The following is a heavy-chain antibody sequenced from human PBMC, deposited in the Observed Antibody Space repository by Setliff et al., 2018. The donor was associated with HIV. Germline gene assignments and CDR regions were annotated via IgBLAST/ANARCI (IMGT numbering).Heavy chain of an antibody. CDR1: GFTFSSYA. J-gene: IGHJ3*02. CDR3: ARYLDWLLSFDI. D-gene: IGHD3-9*01. Sequence: LRLSCAASGFTFSSYAMHWVRQAPGKGLEWVAVISYDGSNKYYADSVKGRFTISRDNSKNTLYLQMNSLRAEDTAVYYCARYLDWLLSFDIWGQGTMVTVSS. CDR2: ISYDGSNK. V-gene: IGHV3-30*04.